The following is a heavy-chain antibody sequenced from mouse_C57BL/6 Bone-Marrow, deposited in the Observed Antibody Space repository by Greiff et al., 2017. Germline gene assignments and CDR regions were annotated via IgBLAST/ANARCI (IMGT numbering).Heavy chain of an antibody. CDR1: GFNIKDYY. Sequence: EVKLQESGAELVRPGASVKLSCTASGFNIKDYYMHWVKQRPEQGLEWIGRIDPEDGDTEYAPKFPGKATMTADTSSNTAYLQLSSLTSEDTAVYYCTTPYYYGSSYGSYWGQGTLVTVSA. J-gene: IGHJ3*01. V-gene: IGHV14-1*01. D-gene: IGHD1-1*01. CDR2: IDPEDGDT. CDR3: TTPYYYGSSYGSY.